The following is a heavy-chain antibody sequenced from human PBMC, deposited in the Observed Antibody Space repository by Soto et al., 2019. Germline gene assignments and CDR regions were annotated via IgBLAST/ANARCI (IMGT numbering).Heavy chain of an antibody. CDR1: GFVFKDFS. CDR3: AKGLQCSGSSCSQYNLFDP. CDR2: IRGTGLNT. Sequence: EGPLRLCCVGSGFVFKDFSRNWVRTHPGKGLEWVSVIRGTGLNTYYAASVKGRFTISRDNSNNKLYLQMNSLRAEDTAIYYCAKGLQCSGSSCSQYNLFDPWGQRIQVTVS. V-gene: IGHV3-23*01. J-gene: IGHJ5*02. D-gene: IGHD2-2*01.